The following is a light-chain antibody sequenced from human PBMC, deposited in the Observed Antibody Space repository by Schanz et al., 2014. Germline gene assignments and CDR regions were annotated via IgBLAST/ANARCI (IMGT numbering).Light chain of an antibody. V-gene: IGKV3-15*01. J-gene: IGKJ1*01. CDR1: QSVSSN. Sequence: EIVMTQSPATLSVSPGERVTLSCRASQSVSSNLAWYQQKPGQAPRLLIYGASTRATGIPARISGSGSGTEFTLTISSLQSEDFAVYYCLQYNDWPRTFGQGTQVDNK. CDR3: LQYNDWPRT. CDR2: GAS.